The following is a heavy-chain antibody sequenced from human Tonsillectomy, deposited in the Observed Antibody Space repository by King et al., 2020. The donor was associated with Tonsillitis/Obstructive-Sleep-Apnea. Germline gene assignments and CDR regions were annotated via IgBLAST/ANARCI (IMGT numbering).Heavy chain of an antibody. Sequence: LQLQESGPGLVKPSETLSLTCTVSGGSISGYYWSWIRQPPGKGLEWIGYTDNSGSTNYNPPLKSRVTISVDTSKNQVSLKLNSGTAADTAVYYCARSTTVTTLDYYYYYMDVWGKGTTVTVSS. D-gene: IGHD4-17*01. CDR1: GGSISGYY. CDR2: TDNSGST. CDR3: ARSTTVTTLDYYYYYMDV. J-gene: IGHJ6*03. V-gene: IGHV4-59*01.